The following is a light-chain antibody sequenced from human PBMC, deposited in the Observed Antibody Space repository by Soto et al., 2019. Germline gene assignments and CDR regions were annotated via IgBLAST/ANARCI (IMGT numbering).Light chain of an antibody. Sequence: DIQMTQSPSTLSASVGDRVTITCRASQSISSWLAWYQQKPGKAPKLLIYKASSLESGVPSRFSGSGSGTDFTLTISGLQPDDFAAYYCQQYKSYSRTFGQGTKV. J-gene: IGKJ1*01. CDR2: KAS. CDR3: QQYKSYSRT. CDR1: QSISSW. V-gene: IGKV1-5*03.